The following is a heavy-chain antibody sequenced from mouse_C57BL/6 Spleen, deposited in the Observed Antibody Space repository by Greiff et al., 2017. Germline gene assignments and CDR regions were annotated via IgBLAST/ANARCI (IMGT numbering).Heavy chain of an antibody. CDR2: IDPETGGT. D-gene: IGHD4-1*01. CDR1: GYTFTDYE. Sequence: QVQLKESGAELVRPGASVTLSCKASGYTFTDYEMHWVKQTPVHGLEWIGAIDPETGGTAYNQKFKGKAILTADKSSGTAYMELRSLTSEDSAVYYCTRGLAWFAYWGQGTLVTVSA. J-gene: IGHJ3*01. V-gene: IGHV1-15*01. CDR3: TRGLAWFAY.